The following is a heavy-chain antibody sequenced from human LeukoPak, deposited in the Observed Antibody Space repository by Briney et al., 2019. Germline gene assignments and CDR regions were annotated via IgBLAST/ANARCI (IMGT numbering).Heavy chain of an antibody. Sequence: SETLSLTCIVSGGXIRSYYWSWIRQPPGKGLEWIGYIFYAGSTTYNPSLKSRVTISLDTSKNQFSLKLNSVTAADTAVYYCASGERGYSYGPLDYWGQGTLVTVSS. J-gene: IGHJ4*02. CDR1: GGXIRSYY. V-gene: IGHV4-59*08. CDR2: IFYAGST. CDR3: ASGERGYSYGPLDY. D-gene: IGHD5-18*01.